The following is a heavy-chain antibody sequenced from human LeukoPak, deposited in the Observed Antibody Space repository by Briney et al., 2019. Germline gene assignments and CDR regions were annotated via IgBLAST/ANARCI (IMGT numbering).Heavy chain of an antibody. J-gene: IGHJ6*02. CDR1: GFTFSSYA. CDR3: ARDRPYCSSTSCYEANYYYYGMDV. V-gene: IGHV3-30-3*01. D-gene: IGHD2-2*01. Sequence: GGSLRLSCAASGFTFSSYAMHWVRQAPGEGLEWVAVISYDGSNKYYADSVKGRFTISRDNSKNTLYLQMNSLRAEDTAVYYCARDRPYCSSTSCYEANYYYYGMDVWGQGTTVTVSS. CDR2: ISYDGSNK.